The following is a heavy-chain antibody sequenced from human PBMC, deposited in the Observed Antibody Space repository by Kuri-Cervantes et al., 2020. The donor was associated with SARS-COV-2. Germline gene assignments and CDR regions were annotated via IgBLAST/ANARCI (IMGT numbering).Heavy chain of an antibody. Sequence: GESLKISCAASGFSLSRYTMNWVRQAPGKALEWVSSISGSGSYIYYADSVKGRFTISKESGENPLYLHMNSLRGDDTAVYYCARVAGEGPIYYYYMDVWGKGTTVTSP. V-gene: IGHV3-21*01. J-gene: IGHJ6*03. D-gene: IGHD2-21*01. CDR1: GFSLSRYT. CDR3: ARVAGEGPIYYYYMDV. CDR2: ISGSGSYI.